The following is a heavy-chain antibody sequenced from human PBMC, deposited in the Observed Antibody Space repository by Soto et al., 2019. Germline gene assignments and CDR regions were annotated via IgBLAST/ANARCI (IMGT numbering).Heavy chain of an antibody. CDR2: INHSGST. CDR1: GGSFSGYY. J-gene: IGHJ4*02. V-gene: IGHV4-34*01. CDR3: ARVTRIGSGWYSFGTGQLAKYYFDY. D-gene: IGHD6-19*01. Sequence: SETLSLTCAVYGGSFSGYYWSWIRQPPGKGLEWIGEINHSGSTNYNPSLKSRVTISVDTAKNQFSLKLSSVTAADTAVYYCARVTRIGSGWYSFGTGQLAKYYFDYWGQGTLVSVSS.